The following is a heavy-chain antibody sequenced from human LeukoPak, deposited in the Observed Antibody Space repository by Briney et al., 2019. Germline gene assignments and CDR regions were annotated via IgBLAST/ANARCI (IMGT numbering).Heavy chain of an antibody. V-gene: IGHV4-39*07. CDR3: ARQTAVVEPTDPNWFDS. CDR2: IFYSGRA. D-gene: IGHD2-15*01. CDR1: GDSISSSSHY. Sequence: SETLSLTCSVSGDSISSSSHYWGWIRQPPGKGLEWIGSIFYSGRAYYTPSLKSRVTMSLDTSKTQFSLRLTSVTAADTAVYHCARQTAVVEPTDPNWFDSWGQGTLVTVSS. J-gene: IGHJ5*01.